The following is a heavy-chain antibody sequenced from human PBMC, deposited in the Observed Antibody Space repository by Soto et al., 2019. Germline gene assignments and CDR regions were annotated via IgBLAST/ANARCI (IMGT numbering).Heavy chain of an antibody. V-gene: IGHV3-33*01. D-gene: IGHD1-26*01. CDR2: IWHDGNNK. CDR1: GFTFSNYG. Sequence: GGSLRLSCAASGFTFSNYGMHWVRQAPGKGLEWVAIIWHDGNNKYYADSVRGRFIISRDNSKNRLYLQMNSLRAEDMAVYYCASDLVGASDSYGLDVWGQGTPVTVSS. J-gene: IGHJ6*02. CDR3: ASDLVGASDSYGLDV.